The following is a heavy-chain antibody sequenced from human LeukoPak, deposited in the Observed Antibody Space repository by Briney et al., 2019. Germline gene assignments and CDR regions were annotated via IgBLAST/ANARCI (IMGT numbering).Heavy chain of an antibody. V-gene: IGHV4-34*01. D-gene: IGHD6-6*01. J-gene: IGHJ5*02. Sequence: SETLSLTCAVYGGSFSGYYWGWIRQSPGKGLEWIGEINHSGSTNYNPSLKSRVTISVDTSKNQFSLKLSSVTAADTAVYYCARGRRVYSSSYNWFDPWGQGTLVTVSS. CDR2: INHSGST. CDR1: GGSFSGYY. CDR3: ARGRRVYSSSYNWFDP.